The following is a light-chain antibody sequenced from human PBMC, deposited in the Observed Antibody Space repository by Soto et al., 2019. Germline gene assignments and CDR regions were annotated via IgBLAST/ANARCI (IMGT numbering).Light chain of an antibody. J-gene: IGKJ1*01. CDR1: QSLLRKNGNNY. Sequence: MTQSPLSLPVTPGEAASVSCRSSQSLLRKNGNNYFNWYQQKPGKAPKLLIYAALSLQTGVPSRFSGSGSGTDFTLTINSLQPEDFATYFCQQSANSPWTFGQGTKVDIK. CDR3: QQSANSPWT. V-gene: IGKV1-39*01. CDR2: AAL.